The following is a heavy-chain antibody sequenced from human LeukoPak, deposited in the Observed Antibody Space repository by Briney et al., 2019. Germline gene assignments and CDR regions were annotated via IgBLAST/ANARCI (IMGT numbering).Heavy chain of an antibody. D-gene: IGHD6-6*01. J-gene: IGHJ6*03. CDR1: GYTFTSYG. CDR3: ARGVAAQGNYYYMDV. V-gene: IGHV1-18*01. CDR2: ISAYNGNT. Sequence: ASVKVSCKTSGYTFTSYGISWVRQAPGQGLEWMGWISAYNGNTNYAQKLQGRVAMTTDTSTSTAYMELRSLRSDDTAVYYCARGVAAQGNYYYMDVWGKGTTVTVSS.